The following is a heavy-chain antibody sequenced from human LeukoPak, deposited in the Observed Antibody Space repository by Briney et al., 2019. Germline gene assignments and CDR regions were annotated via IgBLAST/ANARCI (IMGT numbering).Heavy chain of an antibody. V-gene: IGHV4-61*02. Sequence: SQTLSLTCTVSGGSISSGSYYWSWIRQPAGKGLEWIGRIYTSGSTNYNPSLKSRVTISVDRSKNQFSLKLSSVTAADTAVYYCARDPPSAPFDYWGQGTLVTVSS. CDR1: GGSISSGSYY. CDR3: ARDPPSAPFDY. CDR2: IYTSGST. J-gene: IGHJ4*02.